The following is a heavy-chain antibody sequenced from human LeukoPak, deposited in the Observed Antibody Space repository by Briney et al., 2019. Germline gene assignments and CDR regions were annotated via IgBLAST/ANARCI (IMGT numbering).Heavy chain of an antibody. V-gene: IGHV3-11*04. Sequence: PGGSLRLSCAASGFTFSDYYMSWIRQAPGKGLEWVSYISGSGSTIYYADSVKGRFTISRDNAKNSLYLQMNSLRAEDTAVYYCARLSYKNDYFDYWGQGTLVTVSS. CDR1: GFTFSDYY. D-gene: IGHD1-14*01. J-gene: IGHJ4*02. CDR3: ARLSYKNDYFDY. CDR2: ISGSGSTI.